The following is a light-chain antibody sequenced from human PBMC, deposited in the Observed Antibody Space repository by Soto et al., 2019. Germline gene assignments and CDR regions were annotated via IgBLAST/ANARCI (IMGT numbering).Light chain of an antibody. J-gene: IGKJ1*01. CDR3: QQYGASTWT. CDR2: DVS. Sequence: EIVLTQSPATLSLSPGERATLSCGASQSVDNNYLTWYQHKPGLAPRLLMYDVSSRATGIPDRFSGSGSGTAFTLTISRLEPEDSAVYYCQQYGASTWTFGQGTKVEIK. V-gene: IGKV3D-20*01. CDR1: QSVDNNY.